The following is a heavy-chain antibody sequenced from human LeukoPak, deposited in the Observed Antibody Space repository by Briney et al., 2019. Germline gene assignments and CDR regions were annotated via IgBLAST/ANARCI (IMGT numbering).Heavy chain of an antibody. CDR2: IRYDGTNK. D-gene: IGHD3-22*01. CDR1: GFTFSSYG. Sequence: GGSLRLSCAASGFTFSSYGMHWVRQAPGKGLEWVAFIRYDGTNKYYADSVKGRFTISRDNSKNTLYLQMNSLRAEDTAVYYCAEDSNEYYYDSSGPDYWGQGTLVTVSS. CDR3: AEDSNEYYYDSSGPDY. J-gene: IGHJ4*02. V-gene: IGHV3-30*02.